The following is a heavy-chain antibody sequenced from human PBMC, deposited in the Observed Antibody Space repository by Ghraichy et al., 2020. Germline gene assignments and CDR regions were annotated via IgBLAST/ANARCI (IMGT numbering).Heavy chain of an antibody. V-gene: IGHV4-34*01. Sequence: ESLNISCVVYGGSFSGYYWNWLRQPPGKGLEWIGEINPSGSTSYIPSLKRRVTISVDMSKNQFSLQLSSVTAADTAVYYCARGRPLFLWGQGTLVTVSS. CDR2: INPSGST. J-gene: IGHJ4*02. D-gene: IGHD2-21*01. CDR1: GGSFSGYY. CDR3: ARGRPLFL.